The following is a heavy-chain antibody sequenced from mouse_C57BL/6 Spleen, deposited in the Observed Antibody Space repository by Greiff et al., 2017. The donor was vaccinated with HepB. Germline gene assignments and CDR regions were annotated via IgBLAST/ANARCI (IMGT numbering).Heavy chain of an antibody. D-gene: IGHD4-1*01. CDR1: GYAFRSYW. CDR2: IYPGDGDT. J-gene: IGHJ2*01. CDR3: ARRGWDVYFDY. Sequence: VQLQQSGAELVKPGASVKISCKASGYAFRSYWMNWVKQRPGKGLEWIGQIYPGDGDTNYNGKFKGKATLTADKSSSTAYMQLSSLTSEDSAVYFCARRGWDVYFDYWGRGTTLTVSS. V-gene: IGHV1-80*01.